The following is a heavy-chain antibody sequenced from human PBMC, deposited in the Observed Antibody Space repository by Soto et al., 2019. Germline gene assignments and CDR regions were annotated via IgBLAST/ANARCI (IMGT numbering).Heavy chain of an antibody. D-gene: IGHD1-26*01. Sequence: QAQLVESGGGVVQPGRSLRLSCAASGFTFSSYGMHWVRQAPGKGLEWVAVISYDGSNKYYADSVKGRFTISRDNSKNTLYLQMNSLRAEDTAVYYCAKSPPTSGSYYVGYYYYGMDVWGQGTTVTVSS. V-gene: IGHV3-30*18. CDR1: GFTFSSYG. CDR2: ISYDGSNK. J-gene: IGHJ6*02. CDR3: AKSPPTSGSYYVGYYYYGMDV.